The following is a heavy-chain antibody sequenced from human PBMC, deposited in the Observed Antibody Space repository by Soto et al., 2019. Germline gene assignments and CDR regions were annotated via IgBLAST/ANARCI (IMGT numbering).Heavy chain of an antibody. CDR2: ISDSGSA. CDR1: GDSVGSSLYY. D-gene: IGHD2-21*02. V-gene: IGHV4-61*01. Sequence: SETLSLTCTVSGDSVGSSLYYWSWIRQPPGKRLEWIGNISDSGSATYNPSLRSRLTMSMHTSKNQFSLRLSSVTTADTAVYYCARSVRSDFDRIDDFWGPGTLVTVSS. J-gene: IGHJ4*02. CDR3: ARSVRSDFDRIDDF.